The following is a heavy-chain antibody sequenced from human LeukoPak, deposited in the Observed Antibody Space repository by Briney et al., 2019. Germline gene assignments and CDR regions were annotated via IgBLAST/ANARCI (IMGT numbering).Heavy chain of an antibody. J-gene: IGHJ4*02. V-gene: IGHV1-18*01. D-gene: IGHD3-10*01. CDR3: ARDYYGSGSYLDY. Sequence: ASVKVSCKASGYTFTSYGISWVRQAPVQGLEWMGWITTYNGYTNYAQKLQGRVTMTTDTSTSTAYMELRSLRSDDTAVYYCARDYYGSGSYLDYWGQGTLVTVSS. CDR1: GYTFTSYG. CDR2: ITTYNGYT.